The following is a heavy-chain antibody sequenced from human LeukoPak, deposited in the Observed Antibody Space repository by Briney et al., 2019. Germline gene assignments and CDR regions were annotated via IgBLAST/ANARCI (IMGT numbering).Heavy chain of an antibody. V-gene: IGHV3-15*01. D-gene: IGHD3-10*01. J-gene: IGHJ3*02. CDR1: GLTFSNAW. CDR3: ITDITMVRGVIITIHAFDI. Sequence: GGSLRLSCAASGLTFSNAWMSWVRQAPGKGLEWVGRIRSKTDGGTTDYAAPVKGRFTISRDDSKNTLYLQMNSLETEDTAVYYCITDITMVRGVIITIHAFDIWGQGTMVTVSS. CDR2: IRSKTDGGTT.